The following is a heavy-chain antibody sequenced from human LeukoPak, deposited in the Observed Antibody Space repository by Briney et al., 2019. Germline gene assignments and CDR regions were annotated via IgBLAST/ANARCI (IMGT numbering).Heavy chain of an antibody. CDR2: ISSSSSYI. CDR1: GFTFSSYS. J-gene: IGHJ4*02. D-gene: IGHD5-18*01. Sequence: GGSLRLSCAASGFTFSSYSMNWVRQAPGKGLEWVSSISSSSSYIYYVDSVKGRFTISRDNAKNSLYLQMNSLRAEDTAVYYCARAARVDTAMVFYWGQGTLVTVSS. V-gene: IGHV3-21*01. CDR3: ARAARVDTAMVFY.